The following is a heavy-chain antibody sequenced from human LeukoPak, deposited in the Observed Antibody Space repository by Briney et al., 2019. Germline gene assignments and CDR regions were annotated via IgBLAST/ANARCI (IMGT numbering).Heavy chain of an antibody. CDR1: GFTFDDYA. CDR2: ISSDGSST. J-gene: IGHJ3*02. CDR3: ARDNDAFDI. V-gene: IGHV3-74*01. Sequence: GGSLRLSCAASGFTFDDYAMHWVRQAPGKGLVWVSRISSDGSSTSYADSVKGRFTISRDNAKNTLYLQMNSLRAEDTAVYYCARDNDAFDIWGQGTMVTVSS.